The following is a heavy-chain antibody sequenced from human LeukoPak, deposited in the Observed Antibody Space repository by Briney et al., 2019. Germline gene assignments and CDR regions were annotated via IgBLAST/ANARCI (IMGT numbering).Heavy chain of an antibody. Sequence: PGRSLRLSCAASGFTFSSYAMHWVRQAPGKGLEWVAVISYDGSNKYYADSVKGRFTISRDNSKNTLYLQMNSLRAEDTAVYYCAKLSITMVRGVIGPFDYWGLGTLVTVSS. CDR2: ISYDGSNK. CDR1: GFTFSSYA. CDR3: AKLSITMVRGVIGPFDY. D-gene: IGHD3-10*01. J-gene: IGHJ4*02. V-gene: IGHV3-30*04.